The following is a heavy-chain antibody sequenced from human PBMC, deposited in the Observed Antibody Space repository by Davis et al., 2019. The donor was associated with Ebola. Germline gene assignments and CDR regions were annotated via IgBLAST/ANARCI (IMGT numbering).Heavy chain of an antibody. CDR1: GFTFSRFP. V-gene: IGHV3-30*04. CDR3: ARDFGLAAAGTAFDN. J-gene: IGHJ4*02. D-gene: IGHD6-13*01. CDR2: ISYDGSKK. Sequence: GGSLRLSCVASGFTFSRFPMHWVRQVPGKGLEWVAIISYDGSKKYYADSVKGRFTISRDNSKNTQYLQMNSLRAEDTALYFCARDFGLAAAGTAFDNWGQGARVTVSS.